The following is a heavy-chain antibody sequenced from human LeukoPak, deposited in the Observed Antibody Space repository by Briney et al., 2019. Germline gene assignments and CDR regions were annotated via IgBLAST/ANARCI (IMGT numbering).Heavy chain of an antibody. CDR2: INQDGSEK. Sequence: GGSLRLSCAASGFTFSSYWTGWVRQAPGKGLEWVASINQDGSEKYYVDFVKGRFTISRDNAKKSLYLQMNSLRVEDTAVYYCAKDGVPSRWFGRNYFDYWGQGTLVTVSS. CDR1: GFTFSSYW. D-gene: IGHD3-10*01. V-gene: IGHV3-7*01. J-gene: IGHJ4*02. CDR3: AKDGVPSRWFGRNYFDY.